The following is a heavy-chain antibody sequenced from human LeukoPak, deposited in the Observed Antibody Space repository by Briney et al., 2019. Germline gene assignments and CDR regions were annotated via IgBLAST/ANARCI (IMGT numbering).Heavy chain of an antibody. V-gene: IGHV1-69*04. CDR2: IIPIFGIA. CDR1: GGAFSSYA. Sequence: SVKVSCKASGGAFSSYAISWVRQAPGQGLDWMGRIIPIFGIANYAQKFQGRVTMTADKSTSPAYMGLSRLRSEGTAVYYCARAVEMATIGGNYYFDYWGQGTLVTVSS. D-gene: IGHD5-24*01. CDR3: ARAVEMATIGGNYYFDY. J-gene: IGHJ4*02.